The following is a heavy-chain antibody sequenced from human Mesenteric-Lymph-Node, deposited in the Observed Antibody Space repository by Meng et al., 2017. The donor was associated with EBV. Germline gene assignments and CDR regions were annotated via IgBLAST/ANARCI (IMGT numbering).Heavy chain of an antibody. Sequence: QGPLRESGPGRVKPSGTLSLTCAFSGASISSSNWWTWVRQAPGKGLEWIGEVRHTGITNYNPSLKSRVSMSVDKSQNQFSLKLTSMTAADTAVYYCAVLGKVVIGSDWGQGTLVIVSS. CDR1: GASISSSNW. J-gene: IGHJ1*01. CDR2: VRHTGIT. CDR3: AVLGKVVIGSD. D-gene: IGHD3-10*01. V-gene: IGHV4-4*02.